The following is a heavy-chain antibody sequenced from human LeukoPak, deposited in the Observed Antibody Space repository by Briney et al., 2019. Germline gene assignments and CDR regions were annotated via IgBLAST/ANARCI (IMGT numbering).Heavy chain of an antibody. D-gene: IGHD1-26*01. CDR2: FDPEDGET. CDR1: GYTLTELS. J-gene: IGHJ4*02. CDR3: ATAAGSIVGATLFDY. Sequence: ASVKVSCKVSGYTLTELSTHWVRQAPGKGLEWVGGFDPEDGETIYAQKFHGRVTMTEDTSTDTAYMALSSLRSEDTAVYYCATAAGSIVGATLFDYWGQGTLVTVSS. V-gene: IGHV1-24*01.